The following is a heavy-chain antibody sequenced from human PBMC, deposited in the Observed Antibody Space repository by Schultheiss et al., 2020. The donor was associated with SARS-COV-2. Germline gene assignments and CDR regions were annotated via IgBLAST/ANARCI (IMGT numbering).Heavy chain of an antibody. Sequence: SETLSLTCAVSGGSISSGGYSWSWIRQPPGKGLEWIGYIYYSGSTYYNPSLKSRVTISVDTSKNQFSLKLSSVTAADTAVYYCAREAPGYDSSGYPPRYFDYWGQGTLVTVSS. V-gene: IGHV4-31*11. J-gene: IGHJ4*02. CDR2: IYYSGST. CDR1: GGSISSGGYS. CDR3: AREAPGYDSSGYPPRYFDY. D-gene: IGHD3-22*01.